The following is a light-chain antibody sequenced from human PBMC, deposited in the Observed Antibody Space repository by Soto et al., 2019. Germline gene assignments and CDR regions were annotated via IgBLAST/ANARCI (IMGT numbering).Light chain of an antibody. CDR2: KAS. J-gene: IGKJ4*01. V-gene: IGKV1-5*03. Sequence: DIQETQSRSTLSASVLDRVTITGRARQSISSWLAWYQQKPGKAPKLLIYKASTLKSGVPSRFSGSGSGTEFTLTISSLQPDDFATYYCQQSYSTPPTFGGGTKVDIK. CDR1: QSISSW. CDR3: QQSYSTPPT.